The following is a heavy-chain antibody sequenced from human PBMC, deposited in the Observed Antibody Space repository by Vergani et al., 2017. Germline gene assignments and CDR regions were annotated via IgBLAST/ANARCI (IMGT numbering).Heavy chain of an antibody. D-gene: IGHD4-17*01. CDR1: GYSFTSYW. Sequence: EVQLVQSGAEVKKPGESLKISCKGSGYSFTSYWIGWVRQMPGKGLEWIGYIYYSGSTYYNPSLKSRVTISVDTSKNQFSLKLSSVTAADTAVYYCARGGGYGDYGEGDQYYFDYWGQGTLVTVSS. V-gene: IGHV5-51*01. CDR3: ARGGGYGDYGEGDQYYFDY. J-gene: IGHJ4*02. CDR2: IYYSGST.